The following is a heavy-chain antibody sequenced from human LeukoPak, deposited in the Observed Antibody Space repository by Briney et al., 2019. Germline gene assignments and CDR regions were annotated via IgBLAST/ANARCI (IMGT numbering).Heavy chain of an antibody. Sequence: PGGSLRLSCAASGFTFSSYEMNWVRQAPGKGLEWVSCISGTSSTIYYADSVKGRFTISRHNSKNTLYLQMNSLKPEDTAVYYCARGYCSSNRCPTPGAFDIWGQGTMVTVSS. D-gene: IGHD2-2*01. CDR3: ARGYCSSNRCPTPGAFDI. V-gene: IGHV3-48*01. CDR2: ISGTSSTI. CDR1: GFTFSSYE. J-gene: IGHJ3*02.